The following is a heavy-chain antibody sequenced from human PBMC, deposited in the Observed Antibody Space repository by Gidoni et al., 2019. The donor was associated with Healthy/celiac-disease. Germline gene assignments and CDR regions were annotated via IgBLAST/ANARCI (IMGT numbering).Heavy chain of an antibody. Sequence: IYGTANYAQKFQGRVTITADKSTSTAYMELSSLRSEDTAVYYCARGSIVVVPAAFDYWGQGTLVTVSS. V-gene: IGHV1-69*06. CDR2: IYGTA. CDR3: ARGSIVVVPAAFDY. D-gene: IGHD2-2*01. J-gene: IGHJ4*02.